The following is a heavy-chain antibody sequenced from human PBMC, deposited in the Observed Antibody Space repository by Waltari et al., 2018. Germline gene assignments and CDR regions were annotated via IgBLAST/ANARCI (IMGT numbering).Heavy chain of an antibody. J-gene: IGHJ4*02. Sequence: EVQLVESGGGLIQPGGSLRLSCAVSGFTCSTTYMTWVRQTPGKGMEWVSTIYTGGSTYYAESVKGRFTISRDNSKNTLYLQMNSLRAEDTAVYFCARDGNSSFHFDYWGQGTLVTVSS. V-gene: IGHV3-53*01. CDR2: IYTGGST. CDR3: ARDGNSSFHFDY. D-gene: IGHD1-26*01. CDR1: GFTCSTTY.